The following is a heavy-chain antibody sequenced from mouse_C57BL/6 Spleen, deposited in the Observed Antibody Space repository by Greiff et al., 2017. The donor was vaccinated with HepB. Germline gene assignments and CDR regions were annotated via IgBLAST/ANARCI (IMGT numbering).Heavy chain of an antibody. CDR2: IYPGDGDT. Sequence: QVQLQQSGAELVKPGASVKISCKASGYAFSSYWMNWVKQRPGKGLEWIGQIYPGDGDTNYNGKFKGKATLTADKSSSTAYMQLSSLTSEDSAVYFCARVYYGSSPDYFDYWGQGTTLTVSS. CDR3: ARVYYGSSPDYFDY. V-gene: IGHV1-80*01. J-gene: IGHJ2*01. D-gene: IGHD1-1*01. CDR1: GYAFSSYW.